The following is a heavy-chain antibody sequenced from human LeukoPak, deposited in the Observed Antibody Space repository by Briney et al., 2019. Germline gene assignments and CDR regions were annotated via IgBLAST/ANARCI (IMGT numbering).Heavy chain of an antibody. CDR2: TNTDGSSA. CDR1: GFTFSRYW. CDR3: ARAHLWPYGMDA. Sequence: PGGSLRLFCAASGFTFSRYWMHWVRQAPGKGLVWVSRTNTDGSSASYADSVKGRFTISRDNDKDTLYLQMNSLRAEDTAVYYCARAHLWPYGMDAWGLGTTVTVSS. D-gene: IGHD3-3*02. V-gene: IGHV3-74*01. J-gene: IGHJ6*02.